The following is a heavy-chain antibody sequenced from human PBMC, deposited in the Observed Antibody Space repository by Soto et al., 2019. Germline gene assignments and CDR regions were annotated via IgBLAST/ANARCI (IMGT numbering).Heavy chain of an antibody. CDR3: ARQIVVVPTAIDG. Sequence: PSETLSLTCPFSRGSISSYYWSWILQPPGKGLERIGYIYYRGSTNYNPSLKSRVTISIDTSKNQFSLRLSSVTAADTAVYYCARQIVVVPTAIDGWGQGTLVTVS. V-gene: IGHV4-59*08. J-gene: IGHJ4*02. D-gene: IGHD2-2*01. CDR1: RGSISSYY. CDR2: IYYRGST.